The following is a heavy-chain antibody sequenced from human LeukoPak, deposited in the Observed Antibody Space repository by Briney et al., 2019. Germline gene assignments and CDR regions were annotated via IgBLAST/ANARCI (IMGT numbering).Heavy chain of an antibody. V-gene: IGHV3-11*04. J-gene: IGHJ4*02. D-gene: IGHD6-19*01. CDR3: ARESIAVAGAPFDY. Sequence: GGSLRLSCAASGFTFSDYHMSWIRQAPGKGLEWVSHIGSSGNTIYYTDSVKGRFTISRDNAKNSLYLQMNSLRAEDTAVYYCARESIAVAGAPFDYWGQGTLVTVSS. CDR1: GFTFSDYH. CDR2: IGSSGNTI.